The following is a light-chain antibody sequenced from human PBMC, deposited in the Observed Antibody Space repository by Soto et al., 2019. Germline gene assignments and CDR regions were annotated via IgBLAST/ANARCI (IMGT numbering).Light chain of an antibody. J-gene: IGLJ1*01. CDR2: GVS. V-gene: IGLV2-14*03. Sequence: YALTQPDSVAGCPGVSMTIPCTGTSSDEGAHNFVSWYQQRPDRAPNLMTFGVSNRPSEVSNRFSGSKTGNTASLTISGLQAEDEAEYYCGSYATSSNCVFGTGSKVTVL. CDR3: GSYATSSNCV. CDR1: SSDEGAHNF.